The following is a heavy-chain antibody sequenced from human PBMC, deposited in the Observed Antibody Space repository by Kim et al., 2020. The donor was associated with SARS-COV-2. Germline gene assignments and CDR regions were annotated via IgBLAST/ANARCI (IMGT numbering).Heavy chain of an antibody. CDR3: ARHPSPELYSSGWYDSEYFQD. CDR2: IYPGDSDT. J-gene: IGHJ1*01. V-gene: IGHV5-51*01. D-gene: IGHD6-19*01. CDR1: GYSFTSYW. Sequence: GESLKISCKGSGYSFTSYWIGWVRQMPRKGLEWMGIIYPGDSDTRYSPSFQGQVTISADKSISTAYLQWSSLKASDTAMYYCARHPSPELYSSGWYDSEYFQDWGEGNLGTVSA.